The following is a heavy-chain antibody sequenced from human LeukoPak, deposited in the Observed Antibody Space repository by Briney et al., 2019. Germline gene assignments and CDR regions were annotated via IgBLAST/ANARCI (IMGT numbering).Heavy chain of an antibody. Sequence: GESLKISCKGSGYSFTSYWIGWVRQMPGKGLEWMGIIYPGDSDTRYSPSFQGQVTISADKSISTASLQWSSLKASDTAMYSCARFPRRDYGGNRVSFDIWGQGTMVTVSS. V-gene: IGHV5-51*01. CDR3: ARFPRRDYGGNRVSFDI. CDR2: IYPGDSDT. D-gene: IGHD4-23*01. CDR1: GYSFTSYW. J-gene: IGHJ3*02.